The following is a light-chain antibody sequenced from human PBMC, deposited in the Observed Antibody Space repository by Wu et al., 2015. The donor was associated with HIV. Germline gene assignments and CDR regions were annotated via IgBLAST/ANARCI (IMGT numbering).Light chain of an antibody. CDR1: QHIRTS. CDR2: AAS. CDR3: QKYNTAPWT. J-gene: IGKJ1*01. V-gene: IGKV1-27*01. Sequence: IQITRSPSSLSASTGDTVNITCQTSQHIRTSLAWYRQKPGKVPELLIYAASNLHRGVPSRFSGSGSGTGFTLTISSLQPEDVATYYCQKYNTAPWTFGQGTKVEMK.